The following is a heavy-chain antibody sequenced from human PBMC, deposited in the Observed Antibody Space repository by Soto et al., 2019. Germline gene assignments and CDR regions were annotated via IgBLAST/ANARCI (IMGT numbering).Heavy chain of an antibody. D-gene: IGHD2-15*01. CDR1: GGSIISHY. CDR3: ARGGWSLDY. Sequence: QVQLQESGPGLVKPSETLSLTCSVSGGSIISHYWSWIRQPPGKGLEWIGYIHYSGNTDYNPFLKSRLTISVDTSKHQFSLKLSSVTAADTAVYYCARGGWSLDYWGQGTLVTVSP. J-gene: IGHJ4*02. V-gene: IGHV4-59*11. CDR2: IHYSGNT.